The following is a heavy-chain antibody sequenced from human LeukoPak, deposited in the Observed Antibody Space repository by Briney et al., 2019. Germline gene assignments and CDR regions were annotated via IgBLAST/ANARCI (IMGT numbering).Heavy chain of an antibody. J-gene: IGHJ5*02. CDR3: AKSAYFYWFDP. V-gene: IGHV3-23*01. CDR2: ISGSGGST. D-gene: IGHD3-3*01. CDR1: GFTFTTYW. Sequence: GGSLRLSCAASGFTFTTYWMTWVRQAPGKGLEWVSAISGSGGSTYYADSVKGRFTISRDNSQNTLYLQMNSLRAEDTAVYYCAKSAYFYWFDPWGQGTLVTVSS.